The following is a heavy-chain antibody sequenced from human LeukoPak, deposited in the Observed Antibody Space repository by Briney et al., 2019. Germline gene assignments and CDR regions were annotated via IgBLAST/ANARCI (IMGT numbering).Heavy chain of an antibody. CDR2: ISSSGSTI. V-gene: IGHV3-11*01. CDR3: ANDPIAAAVAGLGI. CDR1: GFTFSDYY. J-gene: IGHJ3*02. Sequence: GGSLRLSCAASGFTFSDYYMSWIRQAPGKGLEWVSYISSSGSTIYYADSVKGRFTISRDNAENSLYLQMNSLRAEDTAVYYCANDPIAAAVAGLGIWGQGTMVTVSS. D-gene: IGHD6-13*01.